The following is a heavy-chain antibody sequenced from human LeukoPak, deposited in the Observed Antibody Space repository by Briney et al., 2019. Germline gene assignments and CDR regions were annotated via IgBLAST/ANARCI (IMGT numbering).Heavy chain of an antibody. Sequence: PSETLSLTCTVSGGSISSYYWSWIRQPPGKGLEWIGYIYYSGSTNYNPSLKSRVTISVDTSKNQFSLKLSSVTAADTAVYYCAREERYDAFDIWGQGTMATVSS. J-gene: IGHJ3*02. CDR2: IYYSGST. CDR3: AREERYDAFDI. D-gene: IGHD1-26*01. CDR1: GGSISSYY. V-gene: IGHV4-59*01.